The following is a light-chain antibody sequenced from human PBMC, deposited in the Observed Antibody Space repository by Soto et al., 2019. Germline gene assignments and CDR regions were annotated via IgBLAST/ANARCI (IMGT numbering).Light chain of an antibody. Sequence: DIQMTQSPFTLSASVGDRVTITCRASQSISSWLAWYQQKPGKAPKLLIYKASTLESGVPSNFSGSGSGTEFTLTIFSLQPDDFATYYCQQYDSYSVTFGGGTKVDIK. CDR2: KAS. V-gene: IGKV1-5*03. CDR3: QQYDSYSVT. CDR1: QSISSW. J-gene: IGKJ4*01.